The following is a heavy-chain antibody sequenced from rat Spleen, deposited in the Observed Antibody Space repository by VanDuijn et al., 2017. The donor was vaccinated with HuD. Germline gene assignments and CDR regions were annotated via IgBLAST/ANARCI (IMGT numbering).Heavy chain of an antibody. D-gene: IGHD1-4*01. J-gene: IGHJ2*01. CDR3: AKVGGGYNSQCFDY. CDR2: ISYGDSSGHSST. Sequence: EVQLVESGGDLVQPGRSLKLSCAASGFTFRNYDMAWVRQAPTKGLEWVATISYGDSSGHSSTYYRDSVKGRFTISRDNAKSTLYLQMNSLRSEDTATYYCAKVGGGYNSQCFDYWGQGVMVTVSS. CDR1: GFTFRNYD. V-gene: IGHV5-29*01.